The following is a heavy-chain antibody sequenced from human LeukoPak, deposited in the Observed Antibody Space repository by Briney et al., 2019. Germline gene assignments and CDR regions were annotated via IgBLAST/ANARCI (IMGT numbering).Heavy chain of an antibody. D-gene: IGHD6-13*01. V-gene: IGHV3-7*05. CDR3: AREAAAAHRDY. CDR2: IKQDGSEK. J-gene: IGHJ4*02. CDR1: GFTFSSYW. Sequence: GGSLRLSCAASGFTFSSYWTSWVRQAAGKGRELVANIKQDGSEKCYVCSVKGRFTISRDNAKNALYLPMNSMRAEDTVVEYCAREAAAAHRDYWGQGTLVVVSA.